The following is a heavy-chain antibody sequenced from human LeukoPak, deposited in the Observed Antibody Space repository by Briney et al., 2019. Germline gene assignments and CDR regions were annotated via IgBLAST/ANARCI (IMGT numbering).Heavy chain of an antibody. CDR2: IYTSGST. D-gene: IGHD2-2*01. Sequence: SQTLSLTCTVSGGSISSGENYWSWIRQPAGKGLEWIGRIYTSGSTNYKPSLKSRVTISVDTSKNQFSLKLNSVTAADTAVYYCARLKCSSTSCFYYYYMDVWGKGTTVTISS. V-gene: IGHV4-61*02. CDR1: GGSISSGENY. CDR3: ARLKCSSTSCFYYYYMDV. J-gene: IGHJ6*03.